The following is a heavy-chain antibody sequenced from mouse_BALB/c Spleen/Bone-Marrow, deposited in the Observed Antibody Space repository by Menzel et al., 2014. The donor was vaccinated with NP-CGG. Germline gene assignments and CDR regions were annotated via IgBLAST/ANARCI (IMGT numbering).Heavy chain of an antibody. V-gene: IGHV5-12-2*01. CDR1: GFTFSSYT. Sequence: EVMLVESGGGLVQPGGSLKLSCAASGFTFSSYTMSWVRQTPEKRLEWVAYISNGGGSTYYLDTVKGRFTISRDNAKNTLYLQMSSLKSEDTAMYYCARQIYFPYFDYWGQGTTLTVSS. J-gene: IGHJ2*01. CDR2: ISNGGGST. D-gene: IGHD2-1*01. CDR3: ARQIYFPYFDY.